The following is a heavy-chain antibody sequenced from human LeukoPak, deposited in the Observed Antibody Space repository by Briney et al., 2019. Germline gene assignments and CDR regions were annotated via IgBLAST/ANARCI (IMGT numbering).Heavy chain of an antibody. CDR3: AKDGKNYFDY. J-gene: IGHJ4*02. Sequence: GGSLRLSCAASGFTFDDYTMHWVRQAPGKGLEWVSLITWNGGSTYYADSVKGRFTISRDNSKNSLSLQMNSLRAEDTASYYCAKDGKNYFDYWGQGTLVTVSS. CDR1: GFTFDDYT. V-gene: IGHV3-43*01. CDR2: ITWNGGST.